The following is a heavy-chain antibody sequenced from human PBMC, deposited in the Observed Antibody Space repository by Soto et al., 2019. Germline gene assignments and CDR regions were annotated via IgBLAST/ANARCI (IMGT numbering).Heavy chain of an antibody. D-gene: IGHD2-8*01. Sequence: SETLSLTCTVSGGSVSNGNYYWGWIRQSPGKGLEWIGSVYYRGRSYSKSSVKSRVTISVDTSKNQFSLNLNSVTASDTAVYYCVSQRTSVLTQAYFDYWGPGALVTVSS. CDR2: VYYRGRS. CDR3: VSQRTSVLTQAYFDY. V-gene: IGHV4-39*01. J-gene: IGHJ4*02. CDR1: GGSVSNGNYY.